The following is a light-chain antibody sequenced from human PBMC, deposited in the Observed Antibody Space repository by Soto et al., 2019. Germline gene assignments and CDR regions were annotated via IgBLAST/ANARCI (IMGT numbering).Light chain of an antibody. Sequence: QSVPAEPASVSGSPGQSVTISCTGRSSDVGLYNYVSWFQHHPGKAPKLMIYDVTNRPSGVSNRFSGSKSGNTASLTISGLQAEDEADYYCTSYTSSSTLRYVFGTGTKVTVL. J-gene: IGLJ1*01. CDR1: SSDVGLYNY. CDR2: DVT. V-gene: IGLV2-14*03. CDR3: TSYTSSSTLRYV.